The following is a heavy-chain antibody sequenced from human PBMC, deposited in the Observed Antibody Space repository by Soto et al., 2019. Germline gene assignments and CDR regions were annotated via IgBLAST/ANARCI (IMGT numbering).Heavy chain of an antibody. J-gene: IGHJ4*02. V-gene: IGHV3-48*01. Sequence: GGSLRLSCAASGFTFRSYSMNWVRQAPGKGLEWISYISTNSGTIYYADSVKGRFTISRDNAKNSLYLQMNSLRAEDTAVYYCASGRAEGRYYFDSWGQGTLVTVSS. CDR3: ASGRAEGRYYFDS. CDR2: ISTNSGTI. CDR1: GFTFRSYS.